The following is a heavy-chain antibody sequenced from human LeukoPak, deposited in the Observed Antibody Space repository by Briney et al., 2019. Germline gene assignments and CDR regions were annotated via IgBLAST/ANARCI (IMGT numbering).Heavy chain of an antibody. D-gene: IGHD3/OR15-3a*01. CDR3: ARQTGSGLFILP. CDR2: IYYSGNT. CDR1: GVSISSSNSY. V-gene: IGHV4-39*01. J-gene: IGHJ4*02. Sequence: PSETLSLACTVSGVSISSSNSYWGWIRQPPGKGLEWIGSIYYSGNTYYNASLKSRVTISIDTSKNQFSLKLTSVTAADTAVYYCARQTGSGLFILPGGQGTLVTVSS.